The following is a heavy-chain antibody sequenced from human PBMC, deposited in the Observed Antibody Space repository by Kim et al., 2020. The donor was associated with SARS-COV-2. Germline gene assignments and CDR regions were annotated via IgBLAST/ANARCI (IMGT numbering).Heavy chain of an antibody. J-gene: IGHJ3*02. D-gene: IGHD2-15*01. CDR3: AREGDLGCSGGSCYLRAFDI. Sequence: ASVKVSCKASGYTFTSYAMHWVRQAPGQRLEWMGWINAGNGNTKYSQKFQGRVTITRDTSASTAYMELSSLRSEDTAVYYCAREGDLGCSGGSCYLRAFDIWGQGTMVTVSS. V-gene: IGHV1-3*01. CDR2: INAGNGNT. CDR1: GYTFTSYA.